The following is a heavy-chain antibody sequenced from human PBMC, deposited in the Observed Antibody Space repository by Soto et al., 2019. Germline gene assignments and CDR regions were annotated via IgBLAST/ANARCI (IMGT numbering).Heavy chain of an antibody. J-gene: IGHJ4*02. V-gene: IGHV1-8*01. CDR3: VRSGRRSGIDY. CDR2: VNPNSNET. CDR1: GYTFSSYH. Sequence: QVQLVQSGAEVKKPGASVKVSCEASGYTFSSYHIIWVRQASGQGLEWMGWVNPNSNETDYAQKFQGRVTMTGNTSIRTAYMELSSLRSDDTAVYYCVRSGRRSGIDYWGQGTLVTVSS. D-gene: IGHD5-12*01.